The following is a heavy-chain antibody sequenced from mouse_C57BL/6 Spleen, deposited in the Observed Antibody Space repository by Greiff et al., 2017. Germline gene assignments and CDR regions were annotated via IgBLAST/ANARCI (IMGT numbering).Heavy chain of an antibody. CDR1: GYTFTSYW. D-gene: IGHD1-1*01. J-gene: IGHJ1*03. CDR2: IDPSDSYT. V-gene: IGHV1-69*01. CDR3: ARWDTVVARYFDV. Sequence: QVQLQQPGAELVMPGASVKLSCKASGYTFTSYWMHWVKQRPGQGLEWIGEIDPSDSYTNYNQKFKGKSTLTVDKSSSTAYMQLSSLTSEDSAVYYCARWDTVVARYFDVWGTGTTVTVSS.